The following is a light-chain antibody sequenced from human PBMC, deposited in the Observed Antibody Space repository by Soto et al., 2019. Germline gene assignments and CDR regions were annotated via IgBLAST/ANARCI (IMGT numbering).Light chain of an antibody. CDR2: GNS. CDR1: SSNIGAGYD. J-gene: IGLJ3*02. Sequence: SVLTQPPSVSGAPGQRVTISCTGSSSNIGAGYDVHWYQPLPGTAPKLLIYGNSNRPSGVPDRFSGSKSGTSASLAITGLQAEDEADYYCQSYDSSLSGWVFGGGTKLTVL. V-gene: IGLV1-40*01. CDR3: QSYDSSLSGWV.